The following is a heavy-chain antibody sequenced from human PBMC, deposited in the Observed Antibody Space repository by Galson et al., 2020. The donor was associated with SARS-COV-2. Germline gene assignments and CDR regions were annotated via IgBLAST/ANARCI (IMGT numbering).Heavy chain of an antibody. V-gene: IGHV3-9*01. Sequence: GGSLRLSCAASGFTFDDYAMHWVRQAPGKGLEWVSGISWNSGSIGYADSVKGRFTISRDNAKNSLYLQMNSLRAEDTALYYCAKVGYNFGDAFDIWGQGTMVTVSS. D-gene: IGHD5-12*01. J-gene: IGHJ3*02. CDR2: ISWNSGSI. CDR1: GFTFDDYA. CDR3: AKVGYNFGDAFDI.